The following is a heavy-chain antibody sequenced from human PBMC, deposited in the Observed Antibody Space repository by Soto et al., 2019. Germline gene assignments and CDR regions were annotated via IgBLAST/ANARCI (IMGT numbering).Heavy chain of an antibody. D-gene: IGHD1-26*01. CDR3: AKGGSSLGN. J-gene: IGHJ4*02. Sequence: EVQLEETGGGFIQPGGSLRLSCAASGFTVTSNYMNWVRQAPGKGLEWVSSIYSDGSTYFADSVKGRFTVSRDNSKNTLYLPMNSLRAEDTAVYYWAKGGSSLGNWGQGTLVTVSS. CDR2: IYSDGST. CDR1: GFTVTSNY. V-gene: IGHV3-53*02.